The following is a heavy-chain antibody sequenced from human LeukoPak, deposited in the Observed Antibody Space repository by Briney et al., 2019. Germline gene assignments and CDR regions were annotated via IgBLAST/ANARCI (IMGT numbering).Heavy chain of an antibody. CDR2: IGSGGGAT. CDR3: ARRLVAAATRVFDY. CDR1: EFTFSTYA. D-gene: IGHD2-15*01. Sequence: GGSLRLSCAASEFTFSTYAMSWVRQAPGKGLEWVSAIGSGGGATYYADSVKGRFTVSRDNSKNTLYLQMNSLRAEDTAVYYCARRLVAAATRVFDYWGQGTLVTVSS. J-gene: IGHJ4*02. V-gene: IGHV3-23*01.